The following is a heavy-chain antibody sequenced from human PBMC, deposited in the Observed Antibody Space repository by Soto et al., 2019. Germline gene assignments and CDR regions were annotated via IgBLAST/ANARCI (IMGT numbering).Heavy chain of an antibody. J-gene: IGHJ4*02. Sequence: GGSLRLSCAASGSTFDDYAMHWVRQAPGKGLEWVSGISWNSGSMGYADSMKGRFTISRDNAKNSLYLQMNSLRPEDTALYYCAKETAVAGYKYYFDSWGQGTLVTVSS. V-gene: IGHV3-9*01. D-gene: IGHD6-19*01. CDR1: GSTFDDYA. CDR3: AKETAVAGYKYYFDS. CDR2: ISWNSGSM.